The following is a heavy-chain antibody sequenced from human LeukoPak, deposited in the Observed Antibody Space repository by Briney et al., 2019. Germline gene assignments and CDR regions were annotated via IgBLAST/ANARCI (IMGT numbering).Heavy chain of an antibody. CDR1: GYIFTRYI. D-gene: IGHD6-19*01. CDR2: INVGNGNT. J-gene: IGHJ4*02. CDR3: VRGGKQWRGGNYFDS. V-gene: IGHV1-3*03. Sequence: ASVKVSCKSSGYIFTRYIMHWVRQAPGQRLEWMGWINVGNGNTKYSQEFQGRVTITRDTSASTVYMDLSDLRSEDTAVYYCVRGGKQWRGGNYFDSWGQGTLVAVSS.